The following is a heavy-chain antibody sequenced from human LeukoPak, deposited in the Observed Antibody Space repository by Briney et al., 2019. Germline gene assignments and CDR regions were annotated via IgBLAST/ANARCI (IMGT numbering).Heavy chain of an antibody. D-gene: IGHD3-16*01. CDR3: ARESGWGSSLDY. Sequence: SETLSLTCTVSGVSISSYYWSWVRQPPGKGLEWIGFIYYTGSTRYKPSLNTRVTISVDTSKNQFSLKLNSVTAADTAVYYCARESGWGSSLDYWGQGTLVTVSS. V-gene: IGHV4-59*01. J-gene: IGHJ4*02. CDR1: GVSISSYY. CDR2: IYYTGST.